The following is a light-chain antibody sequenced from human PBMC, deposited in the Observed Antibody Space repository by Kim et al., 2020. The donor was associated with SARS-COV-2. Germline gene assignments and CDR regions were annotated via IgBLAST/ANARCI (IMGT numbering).Light chain of an antibody. J-gene: IGLJ3*02. CDR2: DVT. V-gene: IGLV2-14*01. CDR1: SSDVGAYNY. CDR3: SSYTSSRTWV. Sequence: QSALTQPASVSGSPGQSITISCTGTSSDVGAYNYVSWYQQHPGKAPKLMIYDVTKRPSGVSNRFSGSKSGNTASLTISGLQAEDEADYYCSSYTSSRTWVFGGGTKLPVL.